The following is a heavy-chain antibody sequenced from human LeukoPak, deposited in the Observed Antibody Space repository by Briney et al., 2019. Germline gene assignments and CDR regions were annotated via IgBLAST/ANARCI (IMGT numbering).Heavy chain of an antibody. CDR3: ARDRFDWFPYYTDV. V-gene: IGHV1-69*06. J-gene: IGHJ6*03. Sequence: AASVKVSCKASGGTFSSYAISWVRQAPGQGLEWMGGIIPIFGTANYAQKFQGRVTITADKSTSTAYMELSSLRSEDTAVYYCARDRFDWFPYYTDVWGKGTTVTVSS. CDR1: GGTFSSYA. D-gene: IGHD3-9*01. CDR2: IIPIFGTA.